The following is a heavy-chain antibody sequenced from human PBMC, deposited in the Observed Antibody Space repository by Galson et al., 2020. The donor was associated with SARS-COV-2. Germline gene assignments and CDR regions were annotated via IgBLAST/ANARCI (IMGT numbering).Heavy chain of an antibody. CDR3: ARDRGSAWSWIDS. D-gene: IGHD6-19*01. CDR1: GESVSSNRAS. Sequence: SQTLSLTCVISGESVSSNRASWNWIRQSPSRGLEWLGRTYYMSKWYNDYAVSVKSRITIKSDTSKNHFSLHLNSVTPEDTAVYFCARDRGSAWSWIDSWGQGTLVTVSS. J-gene: IGHJ4*02. V-gene: IGHV6-1*01. CDR2: TYYMSKWYN.